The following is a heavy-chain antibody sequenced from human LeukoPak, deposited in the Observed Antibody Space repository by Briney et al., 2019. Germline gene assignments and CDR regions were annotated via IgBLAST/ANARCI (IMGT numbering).Heavy chain of an antibody. CDR3: ARELDV. CDR1: GGSISSSSYY. CDR2: IYASGTT. V-gene: IGHV4-61*02. Sequence: PSETLSLTCIVSGGSISSSSYYWSWIRQPAGKELEWIGRIYASGTTNYNPSLKSRVTISVDTSKNQFSLTLTSVTAADTAVYYCARELDVWGKGTTVIISA. J-gene: IGHJ6*04.